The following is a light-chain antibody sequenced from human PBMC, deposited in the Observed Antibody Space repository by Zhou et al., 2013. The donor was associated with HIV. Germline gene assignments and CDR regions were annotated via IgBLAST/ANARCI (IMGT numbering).Light chain of an antibody. V-gene: IGKV3-15*01. CDR1: QRLGTT. Sequence: ELVMTQSPATLSVSPGETVTLSCRASQRLGTTLAWYHQKHGQPPRLLIYAASTRAPGVPARFSGSGSGADFTLTISSLQSEDFAVYFCQQYYNWPRTFGQGTKVEIK. CDR2: AAS. J-gene: IGKJ1*01. CDR3: QQYYNWPRT.